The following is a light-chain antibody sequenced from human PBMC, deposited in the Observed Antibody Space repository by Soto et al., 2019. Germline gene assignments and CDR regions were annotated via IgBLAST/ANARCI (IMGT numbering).Light chain of an antibody. CDR1: QSVSSSY. Sequence: EIVLTQSPGTLSLSPGERATLSCRASQSVSSSYLAWYQQKPGQTPRLLIYGASSRATGIPDRFSGSGSGTDFTRTISRREPEDFAVYYCQQYGSSPRTFGQGTKVEIK. V-gene: IGKV3-20*01. J-gene: IGKJ1*01. CDR3: QQYGSSPRT. CDR2: GAS.